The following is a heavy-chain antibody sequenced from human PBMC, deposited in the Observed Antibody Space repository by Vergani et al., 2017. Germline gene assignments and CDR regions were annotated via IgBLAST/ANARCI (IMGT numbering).Heavy chain of an antibody. CDR1: GYTLTELS. CDR2: FDPEDGET. CDR3: ATGHSYGQPLWFDP. Sequence: QVQLVQSGAEVKKPGSSVKVSCKASGYTLTELSMHWVRQAPGKGLEWMGGFDPEDGETIYAQKFQGRVTMTEDTSTDTAYMELSSLRSEDTAVYYCATGHSYGQPLWFDPWGQGTLVTVSS. V-gene: IGHV1-24*01. D-gene: IGHD5-18*01. J-gene: IGHJ5*02.